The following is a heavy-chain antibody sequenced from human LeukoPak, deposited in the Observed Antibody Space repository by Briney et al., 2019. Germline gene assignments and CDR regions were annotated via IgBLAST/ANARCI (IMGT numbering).Heavy chain of an antibody. J-gene: IGHJ4*02. Sequence: GGSLGLSCAASGFTFSSYAMSWVRQAPGKGLEWVSAISGSGGSTYYADSVKGRFTISRDNSKNTLYLQMNSLRAEDTAVYYCVLSGSYSEVRPFDYWGQGTLVTVSS. D-gene: IGHD1-26*01. CDR3: VLSGSYSEVRPFDY. V-gene: IGHV3-23*01. CDR1: GFTFSSYA. CDR2: ISGSGGST.